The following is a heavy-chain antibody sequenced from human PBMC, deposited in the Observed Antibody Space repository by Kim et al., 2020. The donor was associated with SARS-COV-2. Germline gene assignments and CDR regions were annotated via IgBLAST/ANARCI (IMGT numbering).Heavy chain of an antibody. CDR3: AKVMIVVIAAGWHFDY. D-gene: IGHD3-22*01. Sequence: GGSLRLSCAASGFTFSNYAMSWVRQAPGKGLEWVSIITGSGGTTFYADSVKGRFTISRDNSKNTLYLQMNSLRAEDTAVYYCAKVMIVVIAAGWHFDYWGQGTLVTVSS. J-gene: IGHJ4*02. CDR2: ITGSGGTT. CDR1: GFTFSNYA. V-gene: IGHV3-23*01.